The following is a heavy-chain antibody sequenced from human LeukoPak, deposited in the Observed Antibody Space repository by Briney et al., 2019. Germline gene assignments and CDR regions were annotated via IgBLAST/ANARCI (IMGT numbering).Heavy chain of an antibody. CDR2: IYYSGST. CDR3: AREPTNWNDVGAGYDY. Sequence: SETLSLTCTVSGGSISSYYWSWIRQPPGKGLEWIGYIYYSGSTNYNPSLKSRDTISVDTSKNQFSLKLSSVTAADTAVYYCAREPTNWNDVGAGYDYWGQGTLVTVSS. V-gene: IGHV4-59*01. D-gene: IGHD1-1*01. J-gene: IGHJ4*02. CDR1: GGSISSYY.